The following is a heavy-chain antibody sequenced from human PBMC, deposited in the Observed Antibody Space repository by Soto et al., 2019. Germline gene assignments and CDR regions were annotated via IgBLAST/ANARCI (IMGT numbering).Heavy chain of an antibody. CDR2: INSYNGDT. CDR3: ARDQWLKVPAVVGDKFDS. V-gene: IGHV1-18*04. CDR1: GYDFIGHG. J-gene: IGHJ5*01. Sequence: QVQLVQSGGEEKKHGASVKVSCKASGYDFIGHGISWVRQARGQGLEWMGWINSYNGDTKYARKYQERITLTKDKSTRTVYMELTSLRSDDTAVYYCARDQWLKVPAVVGDKFDSWGQGTLVTVSS. D-gene: IGHD6-19*01.